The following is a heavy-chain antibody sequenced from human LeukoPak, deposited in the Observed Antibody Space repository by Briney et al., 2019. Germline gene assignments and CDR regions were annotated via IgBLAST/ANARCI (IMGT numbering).Heavy chain of an antibody. J-gene: IGHJ5*02. V-gene: IGHV1-3*01. CDR2: INAGNGNT. Sequence: GASAKVSCKASGYTFTSYAMHWVRQAPGQRLEWMGWINAGNGNTKYSQKFQGRVTITRDTSASTAYMELSSLRSEDTAVYYCARESSSWYESPFDPWGRGTLVTVSS. CDR1: GYTFTSYA. CDR3: ARESSSWYESPFDP. D-gene: IGHD6-13*01.